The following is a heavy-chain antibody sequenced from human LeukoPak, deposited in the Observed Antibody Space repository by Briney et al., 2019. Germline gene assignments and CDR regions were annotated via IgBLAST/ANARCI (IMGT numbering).Heavy chain of an antibody. CDR1: GFTVSSNY. CDR2: IYSGGRT. Sequence: GGSLRLSCAASGFTVSSNYMSWARQAPGKGLEWVSVIYSGGRTYYADSVKGRFTISRDNSKNTLYLQMNSLRAEDTAVYYCAKDSIYYGSGNFMDVWGKGTTVTISS. CDR3: AKDSIYYGSGNFMDV. D-gene: IGHD3-10*01. J-gene: IGHJ6*04. V-gene: IGHV3-66*01.